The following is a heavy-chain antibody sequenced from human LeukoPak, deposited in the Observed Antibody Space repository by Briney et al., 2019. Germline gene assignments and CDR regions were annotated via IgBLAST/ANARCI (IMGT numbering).Heavy chain of an antibody. V-gene: IGHV4-59*01. Sequence: SETLSLTCTVSGGSISSYYWSWIRQPPGKGLEWIGYIYNSGSTSYSPSLRSRVTISVDTSKNQVSLKLSSVTAADTAAYYCARDAVPHSYYYYMDVWGKGTTVTVSS. CDR3: ARDAVPHSYYYYMDV. CDR2: IYNSGST. D-gene: IGHD6-19*01. J-gene: IGHJ6*03. CDR1: GGSISSYY.